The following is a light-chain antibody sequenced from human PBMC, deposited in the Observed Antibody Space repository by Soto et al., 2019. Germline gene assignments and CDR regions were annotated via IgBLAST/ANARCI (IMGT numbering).Light chain of an antibody. CDR3: QQRTDWLPVYT. V-gene: IGKV3D-20*02. CDR1: QSVSSSY. CDR2: GAS. J-gene: IGKJ2*01. Sequence: EIVLTQSPGTLSLSPGERATLSCRASQSVSSSYLAWYQQKPGQAPRLLIYGASSRATGIPDRFSGSGSGTDFSLTISSLEPEDFAVYYCQQRTDWLPVYTFGHGTKLEIK.